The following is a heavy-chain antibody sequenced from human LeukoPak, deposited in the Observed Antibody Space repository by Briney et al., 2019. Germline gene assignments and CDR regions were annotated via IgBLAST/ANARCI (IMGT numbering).Heavy chain of an antibody. CDR1: GFTVSSNY. V-gene: IGHV3-53*01. D-gene: IGHD3-9*01. J-gene: IGHJ2*01. CDR3: ARATGYLSYFDL. Sequence: PGGSLRLPCAASGFTVSSNYMSWVRQAPGKGLESVSVIYSGGSTYYADSVKGRFTISRDNAKNSLYLQMNSLRAEDTAVYYCARATGYLSYFDLWGRGTLVTVSS. CDR2: IYSGGST.